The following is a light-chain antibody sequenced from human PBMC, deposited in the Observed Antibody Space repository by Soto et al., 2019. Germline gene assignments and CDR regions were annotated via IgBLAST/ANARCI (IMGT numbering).Light chain of an antibody. CDR3: QQYKSWPPIT. V-gene: IGKV3-15*01. Sequence: EIVMTQSPATLSVSPVEYVRLSFMASQSVPSRIAWYQQKPGQAPSLLIYGASTRATGVPDRFSGTGSGTEFTLTISSLKSEDYAVYYCQQYKSWPPITFGQGTRLEIK. J-gene: IGKJ5*01. CDR1: QSVPSR. CDR2: GAS.